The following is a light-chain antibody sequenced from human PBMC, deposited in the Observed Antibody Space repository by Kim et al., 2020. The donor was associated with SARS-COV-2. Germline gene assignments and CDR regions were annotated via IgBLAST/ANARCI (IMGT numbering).Light chain of an antibody. CDR3: AAWDSSLYGWV. CDR2: NNN. Sequence: GQRVAISCSGDHFNSGRNTLNRYQHLPRAAPKLLISNNNHRPSGVPDRFSGSRDGTSASLVISGLQSDDEADYYCAAWDSSLYGWVFGGGTQLTVL. V-gene: IGLV1-44*01. J-gene: IGLJ3*02. CDR1: HFNSGRNT.